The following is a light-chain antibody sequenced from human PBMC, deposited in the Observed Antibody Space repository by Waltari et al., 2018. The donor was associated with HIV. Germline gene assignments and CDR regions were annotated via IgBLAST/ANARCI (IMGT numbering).Light chain of an antibody. Sequence: EIVMTQSPATLSVSPGERVTLSCGASQSVSSHLAWYQQRPGQAPRLLIYSTSIRATGIPARFSGSGSETEFTLTISNLQSEDFAVYYCQQHSNWPLSITFGQGTRLQIK. J-gene: IGKJ5*01. V-gene: IGKV3-15*01. CDR2: STS. CDR3: QQHSNWPLSIT. CDR1: QSVSSH.